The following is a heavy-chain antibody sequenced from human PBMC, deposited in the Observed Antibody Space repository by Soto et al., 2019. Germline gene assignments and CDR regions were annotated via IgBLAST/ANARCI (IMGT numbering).Heavy chain of an antibody. CDR3: AKDGIMVMTAVNY. CDR1: GFTFSNYV. J-gene: IGHJ4*02. Sequence: HPGGSLRLSCAASGFTFSNYVMSWVRQAPGKGLQWVSSVSDSGDSTFYAASVKGRFTISRDNSKNTLYLQMNSLRAEDTAVYYCAKDGIMVMTAVNYWGQGTLVTVSS. D-gene: IGHD2-21*02. CDR2: VSDSGDST. V-gene: IGHV3-23*01.